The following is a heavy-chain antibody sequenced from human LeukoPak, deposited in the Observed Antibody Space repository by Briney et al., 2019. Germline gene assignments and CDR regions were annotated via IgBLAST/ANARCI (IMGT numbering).Heavy chain of an antibody. CDR1: GFTFSSYS. CDR2: ISSSSSYI. Sequence: PGGTLRLSCAASGFTFSSYSMNWVRQAPGKGLEWVSSISSSSSYIYYADSVKGRFTISRDNAKNSLYLQMNSLRAEDTAVYYCARDTSMYSSGWMDRWGQGTLVTVSS. V-gene: IGHV3-21*01. J-gene: IGHJ5*02. D-gene: IGHD6-19*01. CDR3: ARDTSMYSSGWMDR.